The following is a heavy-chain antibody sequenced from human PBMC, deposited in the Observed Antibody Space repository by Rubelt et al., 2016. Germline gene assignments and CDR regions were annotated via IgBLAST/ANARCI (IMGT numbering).Heavy chain of an antibody. Sequence: GGTFSSYAISWVRQAPGQGLEWMGRIIPILGIANYAQKFQGRVTITADKSTSTAYMELSSLRSEDTAVYYCASTLSSIAAQPYRQHWGQGTLVTVSS. CDR2: IIPILGIA. CDR3: ASTLSSIAAQPYRQH. J-gene: IGHJ1*01. CDR1: GGTFSSYA. V-gene: IGHV1-69*04. D-gene: IGHD6-6*01.